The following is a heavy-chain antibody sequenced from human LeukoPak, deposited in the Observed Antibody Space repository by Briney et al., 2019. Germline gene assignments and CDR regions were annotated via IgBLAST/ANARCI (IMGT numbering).Heavy chain of an antibody. Sequence: GGSLRLSCAASGFTFSSYAMSWVCQAPGKGLEWVSAISGSGGSTYYADSVKGRFTISRDNSKNTLYLQMNSLRAEDTAVYYCAKGPAAMSYFDYWGQGTLVTVSS. J-gene: IGHJ4*02. CDR2: ISGSGGST. CDR1: GFTFSSYA. CDR3: AKGPAAMSYFDY. V-gene: IGHV3-23*01. D-gene: IGHD2-2*01.